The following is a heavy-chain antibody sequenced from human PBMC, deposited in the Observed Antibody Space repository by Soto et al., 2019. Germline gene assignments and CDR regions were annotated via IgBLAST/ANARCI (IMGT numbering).Heavy chain of an antibody. CDR1: GVTFRTYA. D-gene: IGHD6-19*01. CDR2: ITGSGRIT. Sequence: PGGLMRVSCAASGVTFRTYAMRRLRQAPGKGLECLAAITGSGRITYDADPVKGRFTIARDNSKNTLYLQMNILRAEDMAVFYCAKDLRAVAVTFDYWGQGTLVTVPS. CDR3: AKDLRAVAVTFDY. J-gene: IGHJ4*02. V-gene: IGHV3-23*01.